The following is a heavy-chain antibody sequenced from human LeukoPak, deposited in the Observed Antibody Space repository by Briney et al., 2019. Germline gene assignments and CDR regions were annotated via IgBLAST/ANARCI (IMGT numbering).Heavy chain of an antibody. D-gene: IGHD1-26*01. V-gene: IGHV4-39*07. J-gene: IGHJ4*02. CDR3: ATTTIRLGY. CDR2: MYYRGST. Sequence: YWGWIRQPPGKGLEWIGSMYYRGSTYHNPSLKSRVTISVDTSKNQFSLKLSSVTAADTAVYYCATTTIRLGYWGQGTLVTVSS. CDR1: Y.